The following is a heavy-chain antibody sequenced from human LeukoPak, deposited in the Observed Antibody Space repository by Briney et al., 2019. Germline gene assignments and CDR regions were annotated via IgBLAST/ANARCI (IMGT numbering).Heavy chain of an antibody. Sequence: PGGSLRLSCATSGFTFDDYGMSWVRQVPGKGLEWVSGISWNGGSTGYADSVKGRFTISRDNAKNSLYPQMNSLRAEDTALYYCARFSRGRWSYFDYWGQGALVTVSS. CDR2: ISWNGGST. CDR3: ARFSRGRWSYFDY. D-gene: IGHD2-15*01. CDR1: GFTFDDYG. V-gene: IGHV3-20*04. J-gene: IGHJ4*02.